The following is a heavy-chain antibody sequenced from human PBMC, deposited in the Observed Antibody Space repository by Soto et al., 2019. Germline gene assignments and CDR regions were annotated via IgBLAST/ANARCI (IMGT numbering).Heavy chain of an antibody. V-gene: IGHV3-15*07. D-gene: IGHD2-15*01. Sequence: EVQLVESGGGFIYPGGSLRLSCAASGLTISNAWMNWVRQAPGKGLEWVGRIKTNTEGGTTDYAAAVKGRFTVSRDDSKNTLYLQMNSLKTEYPAVYYCTTGSVEGVWGQGTTVTVSS. CDR2: IKTNTEGGTT. J-gene: IGHJ6*02. CDR3: TTGSVEGV. CDR1: GLTISNAW.